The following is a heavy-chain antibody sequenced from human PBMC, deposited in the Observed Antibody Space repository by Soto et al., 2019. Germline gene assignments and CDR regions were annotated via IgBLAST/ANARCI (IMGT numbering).Heavy chain of an antibody. Sequence: EVQLVESGGGLVQPGGSLRLSCAASGFTFSSYWMHWVRQAPGKGLVWVSRINRDGSSTSYADSVKGRFTISRDNAKNTLYLQMNSLRAEDTAVYYCVRTSLVVAAATREDYWGQGTLVTVSS. V-gene: IGHV3-74*01. CDR1: GFTFSSYW. J-gene: IGHJ4*02. D-gene: IGHD2-15*01. CDR2: INRDGSST. CDR3: VRTSLVVAAATREDY.